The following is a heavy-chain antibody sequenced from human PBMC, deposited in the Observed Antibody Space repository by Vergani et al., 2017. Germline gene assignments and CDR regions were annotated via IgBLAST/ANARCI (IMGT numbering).Heavy chain of an antibody. CDR2: IFSNDEK. D-gene: IGHD4-11*01. CDR1: GFSLSNARMG. CDR3: ARFRTTLDAFDI. Sequence: QESGPGLEKPSQTLSLTCTVSGFSLSNARMGVSWSRQPPGKALEWLAHIFSNDEKSYRTSLKSRLTIAKDTSKSQVVLTMTSMDPVDTATYYCARFRTTLDAFDIWGRGTMVTVSS. V-gene: IGHV2-26*01. J-gene: IGHJ3*02.